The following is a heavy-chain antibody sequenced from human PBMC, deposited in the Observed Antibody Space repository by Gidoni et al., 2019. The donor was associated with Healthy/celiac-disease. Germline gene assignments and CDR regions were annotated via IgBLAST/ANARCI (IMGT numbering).Heavy chain of an antibody. Sequence: QVQLVESGGGVVQPGRSLRLSCAASGFPFGTYAMHWVRQAPGKGLEWVAVISYDGSNKYYADSVKGRFTISRDNSKNTLYLQMNSLRAEDTAVYYCARARPWPGHQWAGYYFDYWGQGTLVTVSS. CDR3: ARARPWPGHQWAGYYFDY. D-gene: IGHD1-26*01. CDR2: ISYDGSNK. V-gene: IGHV3-30*04. CDR1: GFPFGTYA. J-gene: IGHJ4*02.